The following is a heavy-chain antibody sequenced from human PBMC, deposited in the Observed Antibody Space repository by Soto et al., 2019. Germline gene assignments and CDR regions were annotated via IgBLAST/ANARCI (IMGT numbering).Heavy chain of an antibody. CDR2: IKQDGSER. V-gene: IGHV3-7*01. CDR1: GFTFSSYW. J-gene: IGHJ3*02. CDR3: ARAFYYGSSVGAFDI. D-gene: IGHD3-22*01. Sequence: GGSLRLSCAASGFTFSSYWMSWVRQAPGKGLEWVANIKQDGSERYYVDSVKGRFTISRDNAKNSLYLQMNSLRAEDTAVYYCARAFYYGSSVGAFDIWGQGTMVTVSS.